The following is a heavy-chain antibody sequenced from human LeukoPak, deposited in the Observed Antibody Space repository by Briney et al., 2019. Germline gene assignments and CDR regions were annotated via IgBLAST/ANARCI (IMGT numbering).Heavy chain of an antibody. Sequence: PSETLSLTCTVYGGSFSGYYWSWIRQPAGKGLEWIGRISSSGSTNYNPSLKSRVTISVDTSKNQFSLKLSSVTAADTAVYFCARGPYSYDSSGAFDIWGQGTMVTVSS. J-gene: IGHJ3*02. V-gene: IGHV4-4*07. CDR3: ARGPYSYDSSGAFDI. D-gene: IGHD3-22*01. CDR2: ISSSGST. CDR1: GGSFSGYY.